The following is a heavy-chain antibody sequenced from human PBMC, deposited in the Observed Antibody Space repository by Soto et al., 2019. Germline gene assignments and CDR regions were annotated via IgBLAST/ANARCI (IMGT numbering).Heavy chain of an antibody. V-gene: IGHV3-23*01. Sequence: GGSLRLSCAASGFAFGDYAMTWVRQARGKGLEWVSTISTSDGDTYYADSVKGRFTISRDNSRNTLYLQMSSLRAEDTAVYYCASGSGNYPKYNWFDPWAQGTLVTVSS. J-gene: IGHJ5*02. CDR2: ISTSDGDT. D-gene: IGHD3-10*01. CDR3: ASGSGNYPKYNWFDP. CDR1: GFAFGDYA.